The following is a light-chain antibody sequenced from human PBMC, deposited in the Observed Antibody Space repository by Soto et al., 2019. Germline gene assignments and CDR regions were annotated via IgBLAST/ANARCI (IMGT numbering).Light chain of an antibody. CDR3: QQLRMSPST. CDR1: QDIAIY. V-gene: IGKV1-9*01. J-gene: IGKJ4*01. Sequence: IELTQSPSSLSASLGDRVTITCGASQDIAIYLAWYQQKPGEAPKLLIYAASTLYGGVPSRFRGSGSGTDFALTITSLQAEDFATYYCQQLRMSPSTFGGGTKVDIK. CDR2: AAS.